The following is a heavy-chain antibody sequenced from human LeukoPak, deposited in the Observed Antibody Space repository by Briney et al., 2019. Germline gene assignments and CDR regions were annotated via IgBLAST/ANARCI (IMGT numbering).Heavy chain of an antibody. CDR2: IDHSGST. Sequence: PSETLSLTCAVYGGSFSGYYWSWIRQPPGKGLEWIGEIDHSGSTNYNPSLKSRVTISVDTSKNQFSLKLSSVTAADTAVYYCVRVRFSGYPWAAFDIWGQGTMVTVSS. D-gene: IGHD3-22*01. V-gene: IGHV4-34*01. CDR3: VRVRFSGYPWAAFDI. CDR1: GGSFSGYY. J-gene: IGHJ3*02.